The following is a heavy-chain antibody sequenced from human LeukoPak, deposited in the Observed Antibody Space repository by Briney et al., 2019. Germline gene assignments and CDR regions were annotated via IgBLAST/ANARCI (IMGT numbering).Heavy chain of an antibody. CDR2: ISYDGSNK. CDR1: GFTFSSYA. J-gene: IGHJ4*02. V-gene: IGHV3-30*04. CDR3: AKESKETTRYYFDS. Sequence: GRSLRLSCAASGFTFSSYAMHWVRQAPGKGLEWVAVISYDGSNKYYADSVKGRFTISRDNSKNTLYLQMNSLRAEDTAVYYCAKESKETTRYYFDSWGQGTLVTVSS. D-gene: IGHD4-11*01.